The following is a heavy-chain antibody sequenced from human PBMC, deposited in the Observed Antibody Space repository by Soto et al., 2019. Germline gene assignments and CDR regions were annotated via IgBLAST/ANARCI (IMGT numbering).Heavy chain of an antibody. D-gene: IGHD2-15*01. J-gene: IGHJ5*02. CDR2: ISGSGGST. Sequence: GGSLRLSCAASGFTFSSYAMSWVRQAPGKGLEWVSAISGSGGSTYYADSVKGRFTISRDNSKNTLYLQMNSLRAEDTAVYYCAKDRGDIVVVVAAPYFDPWGQGTLVTVSS. CDR3: AKDRGDIVVVVAAPYFDP. CDR1: GFTFSSYA. V-gene: IGHV3-23*01.